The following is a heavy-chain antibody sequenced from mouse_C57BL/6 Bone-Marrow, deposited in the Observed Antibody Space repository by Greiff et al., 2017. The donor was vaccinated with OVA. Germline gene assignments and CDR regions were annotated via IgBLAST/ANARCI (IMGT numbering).Heavy chain of an antibody. J-gene: IGHJ1*03. CDR3: ARGPYYGSSYVGYFDV. D-gene: IGHD1-1*01. CDR1: GFTFSSYA. V-gene: IGHV5-4*01. CDR2: ISDGGSYT. Sequence: EVHLVESGGGLVKPGGSLKLSCAASGFTFSSYAMSWVRQTPEKRLEWVATISDGGSYTYYPDNVKGRFTISRDNAKNNLYLQMSHLKSEDTAMYYCARGPYYGSSYVGYFDVWGTGTTVTVSS.